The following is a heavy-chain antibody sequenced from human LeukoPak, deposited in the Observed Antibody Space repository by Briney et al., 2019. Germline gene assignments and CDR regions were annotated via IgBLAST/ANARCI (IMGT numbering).Heavy chain of an antibody. J-gene: IGHJ3*02. D-gene: IGHD2-8*01. V-gene: IGHV3-21*01. Sequence: GGSLRLSCAASGFTFSSYSMSWVRQAPGEGLEWVSSISSSSSYIYYADSVKGRFTISRDNAKNSLYLQMNSLRADDTAVYYCARLRAYCTNGVCYSAGESDVFDIWGQGTMVTVSS. CDR1: GFTFSSYS. CDR2: ISSSSSYI. CDR3: ARLRAYCTNGVCYSAGESDVFDI.